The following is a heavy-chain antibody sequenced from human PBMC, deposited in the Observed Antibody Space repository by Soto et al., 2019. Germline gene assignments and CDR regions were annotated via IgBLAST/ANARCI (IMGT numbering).Heavy chain of an antibody. J-gene: IGHJ6*02. CDR3: ARLSTVANPGMDV. V-gene: IGHV1-69*13. CDR1: GGTFSSYA. D-gene: IGHD4-17*01. CDR2: IIPIFGTA. Sequence: GASVKVSCNASGGTFSSYAISWVRQAPGQGLEWMGGIIPIFGTANYAQKFQGRVTITADESTSTAYMELSSLRSEDTAVYYCARLSTVANPGMDVWGQGTTVTVSS.